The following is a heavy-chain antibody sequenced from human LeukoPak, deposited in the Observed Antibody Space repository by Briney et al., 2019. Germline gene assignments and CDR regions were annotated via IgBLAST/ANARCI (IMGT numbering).Heavy chain of an antibody. CDR3: TRSGYSNGYDY. Sequence: GGSLRLSCVASGFTFSGHWMQWGRQVPGKGLVAVSRIIPDGSATGYADSVKGRFTISRDNAKNTLYPEMNSLTAEDTALYYCTRSGYSNGYDYWGQGTLVTVSS. V-gene: IGHV3-74*01. CDR1: GFTFSGHW. CDR2: IIPDGSAT. J-gene: IGHJ4*02. D-gene: IGHD6-19*01.